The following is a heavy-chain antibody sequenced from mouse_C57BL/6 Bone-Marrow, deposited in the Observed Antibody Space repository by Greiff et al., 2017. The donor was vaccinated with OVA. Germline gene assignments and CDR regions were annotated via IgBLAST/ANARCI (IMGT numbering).Heavy chain of an antibody. CDR3: ARYYYGSSYWYFDV. J-gene: IGHJ1*03. CDR1: GYTFTNYW. D-gene: IGHD1-1*01. Sequence: QVQLQQSGAELVRPGTSMKMSCKASGYTFTNYWIGWAKQRPGHGLEWIGDIYPGGGYTNYNEKFKGKATLTADKSSSTAYMQFSSLTSEDSDIYYCARYYYGSSYWYFDVWGTGTTVTVSS. V-gene: IGHV1-63*01. CDR2: IYPGGGYT.